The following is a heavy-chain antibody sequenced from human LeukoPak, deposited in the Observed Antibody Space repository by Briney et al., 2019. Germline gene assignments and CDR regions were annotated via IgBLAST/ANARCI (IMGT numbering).Heavy chain of an antibody. CDR2: ISAYNGNT. D-gene: IGHD3-22*01. CDR1: GYTFTSYG. Sequence: SVKVSCKASGYTFTSYGISWVRQAPGQGLEWMGWISAYNGNTNYAQKLQGRVTMTTDTSTSTAYMELRSLRSDDTAVYYCAREPYYYDSSGRFDYWGERTLISVSS. CDR3: AREPYYYDSSGRFDY. J-gene: IGHJ4*02. V-gene: IGHV1-18*01.